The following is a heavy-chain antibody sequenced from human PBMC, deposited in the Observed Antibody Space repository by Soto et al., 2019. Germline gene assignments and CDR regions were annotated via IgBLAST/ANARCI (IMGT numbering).Heavy chain of an antibody. V-gene: IGHV3-9*01. CDR3: VKGRNSGGNTGSDFAI. CDR1: GFTFNDYA. CDR2: VNWNSVTT. Sequence: EVQLVESGGDLVQPGKSLRLSCAASGFTFNDYAMHWVRQPPGKGLEWVSSVNWNSVTTRYAVSLKGRFSISRDNAQNSQYLKMNSLRPEDTALYYCVKGRNSGGNTGSDFAIWGQGTMVTVSS. D-gene: IGHD5-18*01. J-gene: IGHJ3*02.